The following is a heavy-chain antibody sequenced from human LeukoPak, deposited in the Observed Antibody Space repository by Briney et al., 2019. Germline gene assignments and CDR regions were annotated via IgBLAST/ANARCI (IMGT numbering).Heavy chain of an antibody. CDR2: ISDYNGNT. Sequence: ASVKDSCQAAVYTHISYRISELRQPPGRGLAWMGWISDYNGNTNYAQKLQGRVTMTTDTSTSTAYMELRSLRSDDTAVYYCARLPTVVTHYYYYYMDVWGKGTTVTVS. J-gene: IGHJ6*03. D-gene: IGHD4-23*01. CDR3: ARLPTVVTHYYYYYMDV. CDR1: VYTHISYR. V-gene: IGHV1-18*01.